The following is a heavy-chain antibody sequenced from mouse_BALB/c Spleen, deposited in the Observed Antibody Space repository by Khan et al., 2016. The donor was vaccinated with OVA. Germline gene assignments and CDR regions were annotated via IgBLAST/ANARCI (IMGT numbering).Heavy chain of an antibody. CDR1: GYTFTTAG. J-gene: IGHJ4*01. V-gene: IGHV9-4*02. CDR2: INTHSGVP. CDR3: ARGGAAFYRNDGGAMDS. Sequence: QIQLVQSGPELKKPGETVRISCKASGYTFTTAGMQWVQKMPGKGLKWIGWINTHSGVPKYAEDFKGRFVFYLETSASTAYLQITNLKNEDTDTYFCARGGAAFYRNDGGAMDSWGKGTSVTVSA. D-gene: IGHD2-14*01.